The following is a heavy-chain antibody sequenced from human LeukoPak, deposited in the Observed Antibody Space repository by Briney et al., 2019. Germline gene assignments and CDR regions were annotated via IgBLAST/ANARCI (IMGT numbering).Heavy chain of an antibody. CDR3: ARGQLRFLEWLSFNWFDP. CDR1: GSSISSGSYY. V-gene: IGHV4-61*02. J-gene: IGHJ5*02. Sequence: SETLSLTCTVPGSSISSGSYYWSWIRQPAGKGLEWIGRIYTSGSTNYNPSLKSRVTISVDTSKNQFSLKLSSVTAADTAVYYCARGQLRFLEWLSFNWFDPWGQGTLVTVSS. D-gene: IGHD3-3*01. CDR2: IYTSGST.